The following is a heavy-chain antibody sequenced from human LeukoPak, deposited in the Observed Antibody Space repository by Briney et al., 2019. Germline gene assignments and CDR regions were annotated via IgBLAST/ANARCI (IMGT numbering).Heavy chain of an antibody. CDR2: IYYSGST. D-gene: IGHD6-13*01. J-gene: IGHJ6*03. CDR3: ASRHGSSWYGSYYYYMDV. V-gene: IGHV4-39*07. CDR1: GGSISGSTYY. Sequence: SATLSLTCTVSGGSISGSTYYWGWIRQTPGKGLEWIGSIYYSGSTYYNPSLKSRVTISVDKSKNQFSLKLSSVTAADTAVYYCASRHGSSWYGSYYYYMDVWGKGTTVTVSS.